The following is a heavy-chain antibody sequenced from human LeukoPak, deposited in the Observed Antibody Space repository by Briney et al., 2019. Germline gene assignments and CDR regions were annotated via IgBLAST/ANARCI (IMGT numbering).Heavy chain of an antibody. V-gene: IGHV3-23*01. Sequence: GGSLRLSCAAPGFTFSGSGMSWVRQAPGKGLEWISSSGDSDGSTYYADSLKDRFTISRDNSKNTLYLQMNNLRAEDTAVYYCAKGGCRGTCNPLAYWGQGALVTVSP. J-gene: IGHJ4*02. CDR1: GFTFSGSG. CDR3: AKGGCRGTCNPLAY. CDR2: SGDSDGST. D-gene: IGHD2-15*01.